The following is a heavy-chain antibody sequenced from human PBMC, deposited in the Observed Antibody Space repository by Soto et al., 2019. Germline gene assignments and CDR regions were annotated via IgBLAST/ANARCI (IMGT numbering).Heavy chain of an antibody. D-gene: IGHD2-2*01. CDR3: ANIVVVPAAMQDYYCGMDV. J-gene: IGHJ6*02. V-gene: IGHV1-69*02. CDR1: GGTFRSYT. Sequence: QVQLVQSGAEVKKPGSSVKVSCKASGGTFRSYTISWVRQAPGQGLEWMGRIIPILGIANYAQKFQGRVTITADKSTSTAYMELSSLRSEDTAVYYCANIVVVPAAMQDYYCGMDVWGQGTTVNVSS. CDR2: IIPILGIA.